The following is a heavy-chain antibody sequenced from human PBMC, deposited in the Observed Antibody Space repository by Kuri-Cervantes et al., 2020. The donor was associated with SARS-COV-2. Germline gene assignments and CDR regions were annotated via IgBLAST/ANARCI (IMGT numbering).Heavy chain of an antibody. Sequence: SETLSLTSAVSGYSISSGYYWGWIRQPPGKGLEWIGSIYHSGSTYYNPSLKSRVTISVDTSKNQFSLKLSSVTAADTAVYYCARGQDIVVVPAANIASEYWFDPWGQGTLVTVSS. J-gene: IGHJ5*02. D-gene: IGHD2-2*01. CDR3: ARGQDIVVVPAANIASEYWFDP. V-gene: IGHV4-38-2*01. CDR2: IYHSGST. CDR1: GYSISSGYY.